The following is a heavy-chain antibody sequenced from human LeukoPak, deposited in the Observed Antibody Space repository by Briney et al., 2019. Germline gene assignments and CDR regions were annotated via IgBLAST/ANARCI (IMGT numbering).Heavy chain of an antibody. D-gene: IGHD2-2*02. CDR3: ARTDIVVVPAAISWFDP. Sequence: SQTLSLTCTVSGGSISSGDYYWSWIRQPPGKGLEWIGYIYYSGSTYYNPSLMSRVTISVDTSKNQFSLKLSSVTAADTAVYYCARTDIVVVPAAISWFDPWGQGTLVTVSS. V-gene: IGHV4-30-4*08. CDR1: GGSISSGDYY. J-gene: IGHJ5*02. CDR2: IYYSGST.